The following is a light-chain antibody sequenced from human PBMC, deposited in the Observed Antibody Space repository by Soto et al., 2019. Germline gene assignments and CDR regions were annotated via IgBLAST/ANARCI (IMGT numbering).Light chain of an antibody. CDR2: DAY. Sequence: EVLLTQSPVTLSFSPGERATLSCRASQSFRGLLAWYQQKPGQAPRLLIYDAYNRATGIPARFSGSGSGTDFTLTISSLEPEDFAVYYCQQRTNWSITVGQGTRLEIK. CDR1: QSFRGL. CDR3: QQRTNWSIT. J-gene: IGKJ5*01. V-gene: IGKV3-11*01.